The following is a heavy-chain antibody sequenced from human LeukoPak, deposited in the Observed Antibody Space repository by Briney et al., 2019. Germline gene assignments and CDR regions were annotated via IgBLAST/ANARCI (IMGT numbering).Heavy chain of an antibody. CDR3: ASGAWATRLNS. CDR1: GESLNYYY. J-gene: IGHJ4*02. V-gene: IGHV4-34*12. Sequence: SETLSLTCAVYGESLNYYYWSWVRQSPGKGLEWIGDIFDGKTINYNPSLKSRVTISAATSSQQFSLNLKSVTAADTAVYFCASGAWATRLNSWAQGALVIVSS. D-gene: IGHD4-23*01. CDR2: IFDGKTI.